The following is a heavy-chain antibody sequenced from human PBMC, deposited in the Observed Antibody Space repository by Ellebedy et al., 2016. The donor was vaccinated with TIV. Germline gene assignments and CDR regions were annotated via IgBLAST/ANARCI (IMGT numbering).Heavy chain of an antibody. CDR1: GGTFSNSV. J-gene: IGHJ3*02. CDR3: ANDSSGWFGIWFNYAFDI. CDR2: IIPILDLT. Sequence: AASVKVSCKASGGTFSNSVISWVRQAPGQGLEWLGRIIPILDLTNYAQTFQGRVTITRDTSASTAYMELSSLRSEDTAVYYCANDSSGWFGIWFNYAFDIWGQGTMVTVSS. V-gene: IGHV1-69*04. D-gene: IGHD6-19*01.